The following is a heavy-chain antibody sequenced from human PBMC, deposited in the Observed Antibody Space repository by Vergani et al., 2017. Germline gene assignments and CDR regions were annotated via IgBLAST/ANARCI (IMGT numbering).Heavy chain of an antibody. CDR1: GGSISSRSYY. CDR2: IYYSGGT. CDR3: ARHRLYDSSGYDY. D-gene: IGHD3-22*01. J-gene: IGHJ4*02. Sequence: QPQLQESGPGLVKPSETLSLTCTVSGGSISSRSYYWGWIRQPPGKGLEWIGSIYYSGGTYYNPSLKSRVTISVDTSKNQFSLKLSSVTAADTAVYYCARHRLYDSSGYDYWGQGTLVTVSS. V-gene: IGHV4-39*01.